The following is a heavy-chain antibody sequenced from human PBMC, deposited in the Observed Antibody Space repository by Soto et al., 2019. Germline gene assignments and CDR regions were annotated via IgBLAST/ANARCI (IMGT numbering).Heavy chain of an antibody. D-gene: IGHD3-10*01. CDR1: GGTFSSYA. CDR3: ARQGSNEYYYYGMDV. V-gene: IGHV1-69*12. J-gene: IGHJ6*02. Sequence: QVQLVKSGAEVKKPGSSVKVSCKASGGTFSSYAINWVRQAPGQGLEWMGGIIRIFGTPDYAQRFQGRVTITADESTSTAYKELSSLRSEDTAVYYCARQGSNEYYYYGMDVWGQGTTVTVSS. CDR2: IIRIFGTP.